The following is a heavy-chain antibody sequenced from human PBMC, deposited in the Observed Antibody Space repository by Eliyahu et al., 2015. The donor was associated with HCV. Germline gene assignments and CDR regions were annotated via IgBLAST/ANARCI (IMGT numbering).Heavy chain of an antibody. D-gene: IGHD6-13*01. CDR3: ARDRRGSSWPDY. J-gene: IGHJ4*02. Sequence: QVQLVESGGGVVQPGRSLRXSCAASGFXFSSYGMHWVRQAPGKGPEWVAVIWYDGSNKYYADSVKGRFTISRDNSKNTLYLQMNSLRAEDTAVYYCARDRRGSSWPDYWGQGTLVTVSS. V-gene: IGHV3-33*01. CDR1: GFXFSSYG. CDR2: IWYDGSNK.